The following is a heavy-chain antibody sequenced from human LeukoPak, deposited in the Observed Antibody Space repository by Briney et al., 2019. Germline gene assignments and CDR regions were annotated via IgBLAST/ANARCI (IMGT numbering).Heavy chain of an antibody. D-gene: IGHD5-18*01. Sequence: PSETLSLTCAAYGGSFSGYYWSWIRQPPGKGLEWIGEINHSGSTNYNPSLKSRVTISVDTSKNQFSLKQSSVTAADTAVYYCARRIQLWFSYYYYYYMDVWGKGTTVTVSS. V-gene: IGHV4-34*01. J-gene: IGHJ6*03. CDR3: ARRIQLWFSYYYYYYMDV. CDR1: GGSFSGYY. CDR2: INHSGST.